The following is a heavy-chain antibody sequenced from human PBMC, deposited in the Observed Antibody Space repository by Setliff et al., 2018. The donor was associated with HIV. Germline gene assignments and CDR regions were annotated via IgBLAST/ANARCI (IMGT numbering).Heavy chain of an antibody. Sequence: SETLSLTCTVSGGSISNGIYYWVWIRQPPGKGLEWIGGIFHTGSADHNPSLRSRVTISVDTSKNQFSMKLHSVTAADTTVYYCARWITTPTKGVFDIWGQGTVVTVSS. CDR2: IFHTGSA. D-gene: IGHD3-22*01. CDR3: ARWITTPTKGVFDI. CDR1: GGSISNGIYY. J-gene: IGHJ3*02. V-gene: IGHV4-39*01.